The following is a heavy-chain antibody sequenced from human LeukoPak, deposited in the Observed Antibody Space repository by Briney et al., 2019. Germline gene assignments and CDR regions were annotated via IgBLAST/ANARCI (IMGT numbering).Heavy chain of an antibody. V-gene: IGHV4-34*01. CDR2: INHSGST. CDR1: GGSFSGYY. CDR3: ARGQPWFDP. D-gene: IGHD2-2*01. Sequence: SETLSLTCAVYGGSFSGYYWSWIRQPPGKGREWIGEINHSGSTNYNTSLKSRVTISVDTSKNHFSLKRSPVTAADTAVYYCARGQPWFDPWGQGTLVTVSS. J-gene: IGHJ5*02.